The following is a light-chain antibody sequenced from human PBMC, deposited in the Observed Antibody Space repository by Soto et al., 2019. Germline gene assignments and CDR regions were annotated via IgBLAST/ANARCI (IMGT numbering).Light chain of an antibody. CDR1: QSVSNY. CDR2: GAS. CDR3: QQYGGSPQT. Sequence: EIVLTQSPGTLSLSPGERATLSCRARQSVSNYLAWYQQKPGQAPRLPTYGASSRATGIPDRFSGSGSGTDFTLTISRLEPEDFAVYYCQQYGGSPQTFGQGTKVEIK. J-gene: IGKJ1*01. V-gene: IGKV3-20*01.